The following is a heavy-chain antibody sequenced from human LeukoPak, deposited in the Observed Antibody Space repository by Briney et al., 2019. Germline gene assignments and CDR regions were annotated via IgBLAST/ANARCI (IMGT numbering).Heavy chain of an antibody. D-gene: IGHD6-13*01. J-gene: IGHJ4*02. V-gene: IGHV3-23*01. CDR1: GFTFSTSA. CDR2: ISASGGST. Sequence: GGSLRLSCAASGFTFSTSAMTWVRQAPGKGLEWVSGISASGGSTYYADSVKGRFTISRDNSKNTLYLQVNSLRAEDTAIYYCAKASSNWPYYFDYWGQGTLVTVSS. CDR3: AKASSNWPYYFDY.